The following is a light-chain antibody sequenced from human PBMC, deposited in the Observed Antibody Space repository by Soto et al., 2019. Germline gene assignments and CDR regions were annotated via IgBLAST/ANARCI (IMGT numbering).Light chain of an antibody. CDR3: QQYNNLPALT. CDR2: DAS. CDR1: QDISNY. V-gene: IGKV1-33*01. Sequence: DIQMTQSPSSMSASVGARVTITCQASQDISNYLNWYQQKPGKAPKLLIYDASNLETGVPSRFSGSGSGTDFTFTISSLQPEDIATYYCQQYNNLPALTFGGGTKVEIK. J-gene: IGKJ4*01.